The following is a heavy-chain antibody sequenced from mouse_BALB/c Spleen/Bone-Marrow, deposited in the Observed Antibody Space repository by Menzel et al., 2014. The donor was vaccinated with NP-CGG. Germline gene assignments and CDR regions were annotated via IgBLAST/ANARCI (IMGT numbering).Heavy chain of an antibody. CDR2: ISTGGGNT. CDR1: GFTFSGFT. CDR3: EKHDGYSNFRRGNTFDY. J-gene: IGHJ4*01. D-gene: IGHD2-5*01. Sequence: EVHLVESGGGLVQPGGSLKLSCAASGFTFSGFTMSWVRQSPETRLEWVAYISTGGGNTYYADSVKGRFTISRDNAKNTMYLQLIKLNSENTAIYYCEKHDGYSNFRRGNTFDYWGQGTTITVSS. V-gene: IGHV5-12-2*01.